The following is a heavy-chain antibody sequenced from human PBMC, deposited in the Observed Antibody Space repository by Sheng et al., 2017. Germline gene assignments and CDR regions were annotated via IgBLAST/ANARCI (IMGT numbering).Heavy chain of an antibody. CDR1: GFTFSSYA. Sequence: EVQLLESGGRLGTAWGGPLRLSCAASGFTFSSYAMSWVRQAPGKGLEWVSAISGSGGSTYYADSVKGRFTISRDNSKNTLYLQMNSLRAEDTAVYYCAKDPTSDVDTAMVNYFDYWGQGTRGHRLL. D-gene: IGHD5-18*01. CDR3: AKDPTSDVDTAMVNYFDY. J-gene: IGHJ4*02. CDR2: ISGSGGST. V-gene: IGHV3-23*01.